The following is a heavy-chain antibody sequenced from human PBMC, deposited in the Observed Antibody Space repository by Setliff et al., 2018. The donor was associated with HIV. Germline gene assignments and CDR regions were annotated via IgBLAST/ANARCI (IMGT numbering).Heavy chain of an antibody. CDR2: IGTGGDT. V-gene: IGHV3-13*01. Sequence: GGSLRLSCEASGFIFSSHDFHWVRQAAGQGLEWVSAIGTGGDTYYVDSVKGRCTISRDNARNSLYLQMNNLGAGDTAVYYCAREIQVVYTGGHYFYGMDVWGQGTAVTVSS. J-gene: IGHJ6*02. CDR3: AREIQVVYTGGHYFYGMDV. D-gene: IGHD3-16*01. CDR1: GFIFSSHD.